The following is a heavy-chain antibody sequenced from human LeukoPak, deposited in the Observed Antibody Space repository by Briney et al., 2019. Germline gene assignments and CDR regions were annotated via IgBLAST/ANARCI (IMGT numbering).Heavy chain of an antibody. D-gene: IGHD1-26*01. CDR1: SASVTTHY. J-gene: IGHJ4*02. CDR2: VSKTGNT. V-gene: IGHV4-59*08. CDR3: ARRGAPSKLYYFDS. Sequence: SETLSLTCTVSSASVTTHYWAWIRQPPGKGLGWIGFVSKTGNTNYNPSLKSRVTISADTSKNIFSLKLRTPTAADTAVYFCARRGAPSKLYYFDSWGPGTLVIVSS.